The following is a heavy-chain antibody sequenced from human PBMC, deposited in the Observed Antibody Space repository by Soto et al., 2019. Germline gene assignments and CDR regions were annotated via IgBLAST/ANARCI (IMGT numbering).Heavy chain of an antibody. CDR1: GFAFTSYW. CDR2: ISYDGSNK. J-gene: IGHJ4*02. D-gene: IGHD6-19*01. V-gene: IGHV3-30-3*01. CDR3: ARSPVAGPYYFDY. Sequence: PGGSLRLSCEASGFAFTSYWMHWVRQAPGKGLEWVAVISYDGSNKYYADSVKGRFTISRDNSKNALYLQMNSLRAEDTAVYYCARSPVAGPYYFDYWGQGTLVTVSS.